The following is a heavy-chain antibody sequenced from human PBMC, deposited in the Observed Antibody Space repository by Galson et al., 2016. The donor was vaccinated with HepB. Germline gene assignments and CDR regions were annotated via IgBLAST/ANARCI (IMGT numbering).Heavy chain of an antibody. CDR3: VRGNPLSDY. V-gene: IGHV3-7*02. J-gene: IGHJ4*02. Sequence: SLRLSCAASGFIFSTYWMSWVRQAPGKGLEWVAIIKQDGTEKYYVDSVKGRFTVSRDNAKNTMFLQMNTLRAEDTAVYYCVRGNPLSDYWGQGTLVTVSS. CDR2: IKQDGTEK. CDR1: GFIFSTYW. D-gene: IGHD1-14*01.